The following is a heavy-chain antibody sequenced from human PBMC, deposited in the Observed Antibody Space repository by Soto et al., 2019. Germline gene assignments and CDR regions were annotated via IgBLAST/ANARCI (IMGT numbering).Heavy chain of an antibody. V-gene: IGHV3-23*01. D-gene: IGHD3-3*01. CDR2: ITNTGGEA. J-gene: IGHJ4*02. Sequence: DGSLRLSCVPSGLTFGSRAMTWVRHAPREGLQWVSTITNTGGEAKYADSGRGRFGISRDHSKKTLYLQMTSLTAKHSAMYYCARGWTSSNQWSRWFEFWGRGPLVAASS. CDR1: GLTFGSRA. CDR3: ARGWTSSNQWSRWFEF.